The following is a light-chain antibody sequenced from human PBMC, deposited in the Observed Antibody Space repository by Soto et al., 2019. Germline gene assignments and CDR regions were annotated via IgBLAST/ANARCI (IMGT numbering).Light chain of an antibody. CDR3: QQYGSSGT. V-gene: IGKV3-20*01. CDR1: ESVASNY. CDR2: GAS. J-gene: IGKJ1*01. Sequence: EKVLTHSAGTLSLPPGERVTLSYMASESVASNYLAWYQQKPGQAPRLLIYGASNMATVIPDRFSGSGSGTDFTLTISRLEPEDFAVYYCQQYGSSGTFGQGTKVDI.